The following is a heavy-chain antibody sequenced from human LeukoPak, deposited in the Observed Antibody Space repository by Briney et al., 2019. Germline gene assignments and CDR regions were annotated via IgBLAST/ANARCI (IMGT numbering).Heavy chain of an antibody. CDR2: IYYSGST. D-gene: IGHD3-22*01. V-gene: IGHV4-30-4*01. Sequence: SQTLSLTCTVSGGSISSGDYYWSWIRQPPGKGLEWIGYIYYSGSTYYNPSLKSRVTISVDTSKNQFSLKLSSVTAADTAVYYCARVVEGDSSGPLFDHWGQGTLVTVSS. CDR3: ARVVEGDSSGPLFDH. CDR1: GGSISSGDYY. J-gene: IGHJ4*02.